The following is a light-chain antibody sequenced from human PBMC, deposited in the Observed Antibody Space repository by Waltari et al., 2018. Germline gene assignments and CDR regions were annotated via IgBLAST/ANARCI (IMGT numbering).Light chain of an antibody. Sequence: QLVLTQSPSASASLGASVKLTCTLSSGHSTNVVAWLQQQPEKGPRFLMKVNSDGSHTKGDEIPDRFSGSSSGAERYLTISSLQSEDETDYYCRTGGHGTWVFGGGTKLTVL. J-gene: IGLJ3*02. V-gene: IGLV4-69*01. CDR3: RTGGHGTWV. CDR1: SGHSTNV. CDR2: VNSDGSH.